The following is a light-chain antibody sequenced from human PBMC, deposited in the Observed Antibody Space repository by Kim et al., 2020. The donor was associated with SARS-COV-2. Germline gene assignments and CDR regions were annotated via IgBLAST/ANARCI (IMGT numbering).Light chain of an antibody. J-gene: IGKJ4*01. CDR2: GAS. Sequence: EIVMTQSPATLSASPGERATLSCRASQSFSRNLAWYRHKTGQAPRLLIYGASTRATGIPARFSGSGSGTEFTLTITSLQSEDLALYYCQQYNNWPVTFGGGTKVDIK. CDR1: QSFSRN. V-gene: IGKV3-15*01. CDR3: QQYNNWPVT.